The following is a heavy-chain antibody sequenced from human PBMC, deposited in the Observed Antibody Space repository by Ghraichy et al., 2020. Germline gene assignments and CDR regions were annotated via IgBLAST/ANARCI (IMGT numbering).Heavy chain of an antibody. D-gene: IGHD5-18*01. CDR2: INPSGGST. V-gene: IGHV1-46*03. J-gene: IGHJ4*01. CDR1: GYTFTTYY. CDR3: GRGGYSYGLYTKY. Sequence: ASVKVSCKASGYTFTTYYIHWLRQAPGQGLEWMGLINPSGGSTSSSQRFQGRVTMTRDTSTNTVYMELSSLTSDDTAVYYCGRGGYSYGLYTKYWGQGTRVTGSS.